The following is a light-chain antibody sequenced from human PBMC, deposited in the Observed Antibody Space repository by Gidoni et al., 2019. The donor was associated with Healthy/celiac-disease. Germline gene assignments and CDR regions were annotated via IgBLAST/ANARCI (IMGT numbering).Light chain of an antibody. Sequence: IVLTQSPGTLFLSPGERATLSCRASQSVSSSYLAWYQQKPGQAPRLLIYGASSRATGIPDRFSGSGSGTDFTLTISRLEPEDFAVYYCQQYGSSPVTFGQGTKVEIK. J-gene: IGKJ1*01. CDR2: GAS. V-gene: IGKV3-20*01. CDR3: QQYGSSPVT. CDR1: QSVSSSY.